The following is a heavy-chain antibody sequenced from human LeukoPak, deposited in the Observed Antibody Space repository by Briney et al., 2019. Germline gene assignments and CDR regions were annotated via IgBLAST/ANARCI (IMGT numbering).Heavy chain of an antibody. Sequence: QTGGSLRLSCAASGFTFSNYVMGWVRQAPGKGLEWVSTISGSGGRTYYADSVKGRFTVPRDNSKNTLYMQMNSLRAEDTAVYYCAKGLWDYYGSGIMYYTMDVWGQGTTVTVSS. D-gene: IGHD3-10*01. CDR3: AKGLWDYYGSGIMYYTMDV. CDR2: ISGSGGRT. J-gene: IGHJ6*02. CDR1: GFTFSNYV. V-gene: IGHV3-23*01.